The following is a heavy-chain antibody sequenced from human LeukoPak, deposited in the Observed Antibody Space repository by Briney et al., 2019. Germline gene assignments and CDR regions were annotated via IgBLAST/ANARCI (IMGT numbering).Heavy chain of an antibody. Sequence: GGSLRLSCAASGFTFSSYEMNWVRQAPGKGLEWVSYISSSGSTIYYADSVKGRFTISRDNAKNSLYLQMNSLRAEDTAVYYCARDVNQRPYYYGMDVWGKGTTGTVSS. J-gene: IGHJ6*04. D-gene: IGHD2-2*01. CDR1: GFTFSSYE. V-gene: IGHV3-48*03. CDR3: ARDVNQRPYYYGMDV. CDR2: ISSSGSTI.